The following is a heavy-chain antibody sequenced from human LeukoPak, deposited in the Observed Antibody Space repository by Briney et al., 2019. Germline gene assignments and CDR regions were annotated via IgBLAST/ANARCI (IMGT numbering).Heavy chain of an antibody. J-gene: IGHJ3*02. D-gene: IGHD3-10*01. Sequence: GGSLRLSCAASGFTFSTYWMSWVRQAPGKGLEWVANIKQDGSEKYYVDSVKGRFTISRDNAKNSLYLQMNTLRPEDTAVYYCARDRGGAFDIWGQGTMVTVSS. V-gene: IGHV3-7*01. CDR3: ARDRGGAFDI. CDR1: GFTFSTYW. CDR2: IKQDGSEK.